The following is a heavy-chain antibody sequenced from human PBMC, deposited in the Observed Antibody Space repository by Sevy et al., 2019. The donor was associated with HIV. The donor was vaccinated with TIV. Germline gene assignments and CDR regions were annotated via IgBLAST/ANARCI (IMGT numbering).Heavy chain of an antibody. V-gene: IGHV4-34*01. CDR3: ARGRSGYSYGYYFDY. Sequence: SETLSLTCAVYGGSFSGYYWSWIRQPPGKGLEWIGEINHSGSTNYNPSLKSRVTTSVDTSKNQFSLKLSSVTAADTAVYYCARGRSGYSYGYYFDYWGQGTLVTVSS. J-gene: IGHJ4*02. D-gene: IGHD5-18*01. CDR1: GGSFSGYY. CDR2: INHSGST.